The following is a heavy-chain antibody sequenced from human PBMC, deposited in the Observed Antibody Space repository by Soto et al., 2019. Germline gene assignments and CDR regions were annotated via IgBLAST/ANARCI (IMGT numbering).Heavy chain of an antibody. CDR1: GGSISSGDYF. D-gene: IGHD3-9*01. Sequence: PSATLSLTCTVSGGSISSGDYFWSWIRQSPGKGLEWIGYISSIGSTYYNPSLKSRVSVSRDTSKNQFSLKLSSVTTTDTAVYYCARGLVIRPYYYHGMDVWGQGTTVTVSS. CDR3: ARGLVIRPYYYHGMDV. CDR2: ISSIGST. V-gene: IGHV4-30-4*01. J-gene: IGHJ6*02.